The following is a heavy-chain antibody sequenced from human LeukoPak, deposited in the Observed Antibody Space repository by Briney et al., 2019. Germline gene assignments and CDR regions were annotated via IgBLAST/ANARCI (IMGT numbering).Heavy chain of an antibody. CDR2: IYHSGST. V-gene: IGHV4-38-2*02. J-gene: IGHJ4*02. CDR3: ARDGFGVVIYFDY. Sequence: TSETLSLTCAVSGYSISSGYYWGWIRQPPGKGLEWIGSIYHSGSTYYNPSLKSRVTISVDTSKNQFSLQLSSVTAADTAVYYCARDGFGVVIYFDYWGQGTLVTVSS. CDR1: GYSISSGYY. D-gene: IGHD3-3*01.